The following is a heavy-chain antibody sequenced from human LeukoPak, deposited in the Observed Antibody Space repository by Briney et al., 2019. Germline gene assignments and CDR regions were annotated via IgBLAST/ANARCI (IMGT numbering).Heavy chain of an antibody. Sequence: ASVKVSCKASGYTFTAYYIHWVRQAPGQGLEWMGWINPNSGGTNFVQKLQGRVTMTRDTSISTAYMELSRLRSDDTAVYYCARDCAYYYGSGSYCPPFDYWGQGTLVTVSS. J-gene: IGHJ4*02. CDR1: GYTFTAYY. CDR2: INPNSGGT. CDR3: ARDCAYYYGSGSYCPPFDY. D-gene: IGHD3-10*01. V-gene: IGHV1-2*02.